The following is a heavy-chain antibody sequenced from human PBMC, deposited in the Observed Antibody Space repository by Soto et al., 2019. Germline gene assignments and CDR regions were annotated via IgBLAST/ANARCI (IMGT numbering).Heavy chain of an antibody. D-gene: IGHD4-17*01. V-gene: IGHV3-23*01. CDR2: FSGTGGYT. Sequence: GGSLRLSCAASGFTLSSYAMSWVRQAPGKGLEWVSTFSGTGGYTYYADSVKGRFTISRDDSKNTLFLHMNGLRAADTAVYYCARGQRALITYGPFDPWGQGTLVTVSS. CDR1: GFTLSSYA. CDR3: ARGQRALITYGPFDP. J-gene: IGHJ5*02.